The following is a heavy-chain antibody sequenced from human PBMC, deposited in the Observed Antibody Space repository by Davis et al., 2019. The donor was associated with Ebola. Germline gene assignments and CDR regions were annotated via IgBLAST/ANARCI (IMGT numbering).Heavy chain of an antibody. CDR3: ARAPWQWPDHP. D-gene: IGHD6-19*01. Sequence: AASVKVSCKASGYTFTSYAMHWVRQAPGQRLEWMGWINAGNGNTKYSQKFQGRVTITRDTSASTAYMELNSLRSDDTAVYYCARAPWQWPDHPWGQGTLVTVSS. J-gene: IGHJ5*02. V-gene: IGHV1-3*01. CDR2: INAGNGNT. CDR1: GYTFTSYA.